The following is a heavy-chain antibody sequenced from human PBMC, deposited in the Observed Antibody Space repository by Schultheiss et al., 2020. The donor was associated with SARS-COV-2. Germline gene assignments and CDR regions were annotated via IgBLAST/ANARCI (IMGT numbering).Heavy chain of an antibody. J-gene: IGHJ6*02. CDR1: GYTFTNYG. Sequence: ASVKVSCEASGYTFTNYGISWVRQAPGQGLEWMGWIIPYNGNTNYAQKFQGRVTMTTDTSTSTAYMELRSLRSDDTAVYYCARSMVRGVITPYYYGMDVWGQGTTVTVSS. D-gene: IGHD3-10*01. CDR3: ARSMVRGVITPYYYGMDV. CDR2: IIPYNGNT. V-gene: IGHV1-18*01.